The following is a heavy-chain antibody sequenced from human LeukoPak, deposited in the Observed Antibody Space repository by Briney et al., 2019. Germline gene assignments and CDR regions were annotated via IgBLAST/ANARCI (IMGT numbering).Heavy chain of an antibody. CDR3: AKARNYDFWSAFDY. J-gene: IGHJ4*02. Sequence: GGSLRLSCAASGFTFSSYAMNWVRQAPGKGLEWVSAISGSSGSTYYADSVKGRFTISRDNSKNTLYLQMNSLRAEDTAVYYCAKARNYDFWSAFDYWGQGTLVSVSS. V-gene: IGHV3-23*01. CDR2: ISGSSGST. CDR1: GFTFSSYA. D-gene: IGHD3-3*01.